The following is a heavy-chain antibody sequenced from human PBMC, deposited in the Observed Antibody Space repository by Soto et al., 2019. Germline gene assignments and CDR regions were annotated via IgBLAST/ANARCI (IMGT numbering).Heavy chain of an antibody. J-gene: IGHJ6*02. V-gene: IGHV3-7*01. CDR3: ARVGGSYYYYGMDV. Sequence: GGSLRLSCAASGFTFSSYWMSWVRQAPGKGLEWVANIKQDGSEKYYVDSVKGRFTISRDNAKNSLYLQMNSLRAEDTAVYYCARVGGSYYYYGMDVWGQGTTVTVSS. CDR1: GFTFSSYW. CDR2: IKQDGSEK. D-gene: IGHD1-26*01.